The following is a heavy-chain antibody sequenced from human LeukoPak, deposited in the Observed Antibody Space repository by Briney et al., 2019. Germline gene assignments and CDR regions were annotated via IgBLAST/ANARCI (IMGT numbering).Heavy chain of an antibody. V-gene: IGHV4-30-4*01. CDR1: GGSISSGDYY. CDR3: ARVRRVPYWYFDL. Sequence: PSETLSLTCTVSGGSISSGDYYWSWIRQPPGKGLEWIGYIYYSGSTYYNPSLKSRVTISVDTSENQFSLKLSSVTAADTAVYYCARVRRVPYWYFDLWGRGTLVTVSS. D-gene: IGHD3-10*01. CDR2: IYYSGST. J-gene: IGHJ2*01.